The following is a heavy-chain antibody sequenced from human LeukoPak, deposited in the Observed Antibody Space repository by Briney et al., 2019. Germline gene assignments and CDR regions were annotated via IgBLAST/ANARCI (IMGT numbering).Heavy chain of an antibody. V-gene: IGHV4-34*01. J-gene: IGHJ3*02. Sequence: PSETLSLTCAVYGGSFSGYYWSWIRQPPGKGLEWIGEINHSGSTNYNPSLKSRVTISVDTSKNQFSLKLSSVTAADTAVYYCARGLVIMIVPANAFDIWGQGTMVTVSS. CDR1: GGSFSGYY. CDR2: INHSGST. CDR3: ARGLVIMIVPANAFDI. D-gene: IGHD3-22*01.